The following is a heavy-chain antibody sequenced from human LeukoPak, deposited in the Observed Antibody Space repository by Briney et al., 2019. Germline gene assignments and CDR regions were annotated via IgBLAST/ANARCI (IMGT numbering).Heavy chain of an antibody. J-gene: IGHJ3*02. D-gene: IGHD2-8*01. V-gene: IGHV3-30*03. CDR1: TSTFRTDG. Sequence: AGGSLRLSCAASTSTFRTDGMHWVRQASGKGLEWAAAISYDGVNAYYVDSVKGRFTISRDNSKKMLYLQMNSLRLEDTAVYYCASSVKGVRGRFDMWGQGTMVSVSS. CDR2: ISYDGVNA. CDR3: ASSVKGVRGRFDM.